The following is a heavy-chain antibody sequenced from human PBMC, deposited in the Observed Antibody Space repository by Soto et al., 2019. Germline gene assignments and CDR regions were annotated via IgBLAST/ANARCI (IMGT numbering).Heavy chain of an antibody. CDR1: GFTFSNYW. CDR3: AAAHHALVQARGRPNPYYYRMDV. V-gene: IGHV3-7*01. J-gene: IGHJ6*04. Sequence: PGGSLRLSCAASGFTFSNYWMNWLSQVPGNGLEWVANIQEYGNGKNYVDSVKGRLTIFRDNALHSLLPQLNRLTTAATAVYYCAAAHHALVQARGRPNPYYYRMDVRRKGTTSTVSS. CDR2: IQEYGNGK. D-gene: IGHD2-2*01.